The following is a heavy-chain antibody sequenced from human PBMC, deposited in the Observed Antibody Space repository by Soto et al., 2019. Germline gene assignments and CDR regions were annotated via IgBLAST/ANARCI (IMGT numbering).Heavy chain of an antibody. CDR2: IYYSGST. D-gene: IGHD5-18*01. Sequence: QVQLQESGPGLVKPSETLSLTCTVSGGSVSSGSYYWSWIRQPPGKGLEWIGYIYYSGSTNYNPSLKSRVTISADTSKNQSARKLSSVTDADTAGYYCARDLGSGYSYGYGMDVWGQGTTVTVSS. CDR3: ARDLGSGYSYGYGMDV. J-gene: IGHJ6*02. V-gene: IGHV4-61*01. CDR1: GGSVSSGSYY.